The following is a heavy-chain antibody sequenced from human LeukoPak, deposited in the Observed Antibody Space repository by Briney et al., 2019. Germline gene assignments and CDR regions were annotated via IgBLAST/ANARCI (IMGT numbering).Heavy chain of an antibody. Sequence: GGSLRLSCAASGFTFSDYWMTWVRQVPGKGLEWVANIKQDGSDKHYVDSVKGRFIISRDNAKNSLYLRMNSLRAEDTAVYYCARAGYTYITLYYWGQGTLVTVSS. CDR2: IKQDGSDK. V-gene: IGHV3-7*01. D-gene: IGHD5-18*01. J-gene: IGHJ4*02. CDR3: ARAGYTYITLYY. CDR1: GFTFSDYW.